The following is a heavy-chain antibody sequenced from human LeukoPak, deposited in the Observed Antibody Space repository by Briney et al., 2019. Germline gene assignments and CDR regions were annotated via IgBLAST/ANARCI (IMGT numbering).Heavy chain of an antibody. Sequence: PSETLSLTCTVSGGSISSSSYYWGRIRQPPGKGLERVGSMSYSGSTYYNPSLKSRVTIAVDTSKTQFSLKLSSVTAADTAVYYCARFYTTSQYGSGYMDVWGKGTTVTVSS. CDR2: MSYSGST. V-gene: IGHV4-39*01. CDR1: GGSISSSSYY. D-gene: IGHD3-10*01. J-gene: IGHJ6*03. CDR3: ARFYTTSQYGSGYMDV.